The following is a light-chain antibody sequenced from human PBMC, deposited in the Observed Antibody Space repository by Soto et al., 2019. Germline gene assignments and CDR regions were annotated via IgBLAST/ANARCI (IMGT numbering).Light chain of an antibody. CDR1: SGSVSTSYY. Sequence: QTVVTQEPSFSVSPGRTDTLTCGLSSGSVSTSYYPSWYQQAPGQAPRTLIYNTNIRSSGVPDRFSGSILGNKAALTITGAQAADECDYYCVLYMGSGTWVFGGGTKLTVL. J-gene: IGLJ3*02. CDR2: NTN. CDR3: VLYMGSGTWV. V-gene: IGLV8-61*01.